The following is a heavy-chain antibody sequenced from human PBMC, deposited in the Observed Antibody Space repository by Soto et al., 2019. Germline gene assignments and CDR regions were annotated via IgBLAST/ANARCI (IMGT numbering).Heavy chain of an antibody. V-gene: IGHV1-18*04. CDR1: GYTFTSYG. CDR3: ASDYYGSGSPSDLYYYYGMDV. D-gene: IGHD3-10*01. J-gene: IGHJ6*02. Sequence: ASVKVSCKASGYTFTSYGISWVRQAPGQGLEWMGWISAYNGNTNYAQKLQGRVTMTTDTSTSTAYMELRSLRSDDTAVYYCASDYYGSGSPSDLYYYYGMDVWSKGPRSPSP. CDR2: ISAYNGNT.